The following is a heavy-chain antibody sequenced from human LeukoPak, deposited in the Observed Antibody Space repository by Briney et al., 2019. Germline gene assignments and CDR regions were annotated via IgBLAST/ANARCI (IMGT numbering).Heavy chain of an antibody. CDR1: GASISSGSNY. Sequence: PSETLSLTCSVSGASISSGSNYWGWIRQPPGKTLEWTGSIYSSGSTYYNSSLQSRVIIIIDTPKNHFSLTLSSVTAADTAVYYCARVRAAVILNAFDIWGQGTMVTVSS. CDR2: IYSSGST. V-gene: IGHV4-39*07. J-gene: IGHJ3*02. D-gene: IGHD6-13*01. CDR3: ARVRAAVILNAFDI.